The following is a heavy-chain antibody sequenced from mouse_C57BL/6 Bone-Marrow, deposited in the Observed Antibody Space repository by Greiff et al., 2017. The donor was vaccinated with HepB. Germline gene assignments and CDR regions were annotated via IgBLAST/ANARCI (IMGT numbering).Heavy chain of an antibody. CDR2: IYPRSGNT. V-gene: IGHV1-81*01. CDR1: GYTFTSYG. J-gene: IGHJ1*03. Sequence: QVQLQQSGAELARPGASVKLSCKASGYTFTSYGISWVKQRTGQGLEWIGEIYPRSGNTYYNEKFKGKATLTANKSSSTAYMELRSLTSEDSAVYVCARRLWGSNYWYFDVWGTGTTVTVSS. CDR3: ARRLWGSNYWYFDV. D-gene: IGHD1-1*02.